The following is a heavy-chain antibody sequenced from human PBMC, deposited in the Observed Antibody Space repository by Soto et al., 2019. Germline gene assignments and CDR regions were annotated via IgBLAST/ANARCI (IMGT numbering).Heavy chain of an antibody. CDR1: GSTFSSYS. J-gene: IGHJ3*02. V-gene: IGHV3-21*01. CDR3: ASRFWSGYYEAGAFDI. Sequence: GGSLRLSCAASGSTFSSYSMNWVRQAPGKGLEWVSSISSSSSYIYYADSVKGRFTISRDNAKNSLYLQMNSLRAEDTAVYYCASRFWSGYYEAGAFDIWGQGTMVTVSS. CDR2: ISSSSSYI. D-gene: IGHD3-3*01.